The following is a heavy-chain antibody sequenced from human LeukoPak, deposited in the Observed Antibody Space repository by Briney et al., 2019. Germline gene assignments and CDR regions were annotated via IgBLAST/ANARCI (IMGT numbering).Heavy chain of an antibody. Sequence: ASVKVSCKASGYTFTSYYMHWVRQAPGQGLEWMGIINPSGGSTSYAQKFQGRVTMTRDTSTSTVYMELSSLRSEDTAVYYCARSLRGVFYGGNVGYWGQGTLVTVSS. CDR2: INPSGGST. CDR1: GYTFTSYY. V-gene: IGHV1-46*01. D-gene: IGHD4-23*01. CDR3: ARSLRGVFYGGNVGY. J-gene: IGHJ4*02.